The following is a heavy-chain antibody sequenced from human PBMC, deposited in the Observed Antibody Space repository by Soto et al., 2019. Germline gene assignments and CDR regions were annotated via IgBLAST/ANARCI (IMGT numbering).Heavy chain of an antibody. Sequence: SETLSLTCTVSGGSVSIGSYYLSWIRQPPGKGLEWIGYIYYSGSTNYNPSLKSRVTISVDTSKNQFSLKLSSVTAADTAVYYCARDLWSFDPWGQGTLVTVSS. D-gene: IGHD3-3*01. V-gene: IGHV4-61*01. CDR3: ARDLWSFDP. CDR2: IYYSGST. CDR1: GGSVSIGSYY. J-gene: IGHJ5*02.